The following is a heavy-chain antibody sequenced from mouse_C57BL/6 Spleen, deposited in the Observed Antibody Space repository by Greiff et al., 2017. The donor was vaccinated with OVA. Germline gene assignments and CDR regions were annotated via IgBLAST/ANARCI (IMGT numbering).Heavy chain of an antibody. J-gene: IGHJ3*01. CDR1: GFTFSDYY. Sequence: EVKVEESAGGLVQPGSSLKLSCTASGFTFSDYYMAWVRQVPEKGLEWVANINYDGSSTYYLDSLKSRFIISRDNAKNILYLQMSSLKSEDTATYYCARRDYDAWFAYWGQGTLVTVSA. CDR2: INYDGSST. V-gene: IGHV5-16*01. CDR3: ARRDYDAWFAY. D-gene: IGHD2-4*01.